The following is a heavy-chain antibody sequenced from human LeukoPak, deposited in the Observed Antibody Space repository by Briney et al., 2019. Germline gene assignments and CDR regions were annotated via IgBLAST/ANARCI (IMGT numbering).Heavy chain of an antibody. CDR2: IWYDGSNK. CDR1: GFTFSNAW. J-gene: IGHJ4*02. CDR3: ARVSLRRYCSSTSCPMGY. V-gene: IGHV3-33*08. D-gene: IGHD2-2*01. Sequence: GGSLRLSCAASGFTFSNAWMNWVRQAPGKGLEWVAVIWYDGSNKYYADSVKGRFTISRDNSKNTLYLQMNSLRAEDTAVYYCARVSLRRYCSSTSCPMGYWGQGTLVTVSS.